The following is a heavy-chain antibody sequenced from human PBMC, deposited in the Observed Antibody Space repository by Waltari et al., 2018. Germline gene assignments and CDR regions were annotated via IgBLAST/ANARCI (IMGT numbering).Heavy chain of an antibody. CDR2: IKHSGST. Sequence: QVQLQQWGAGLLKPSETLSLPCAVYGGSFSGYYWSWLRQPPGKGLEWIGEIKHSGSTNYNPSLKSRVTISVDTAKNQFALKLSSVTAADTAVYDCARGPSRIAARSHDAFDIWGQGTMVTVSS. V-gene: IGHV4-34*01. CDR1: GGSFSGYY. J-gene: IGHJ3*02. D-gene: IGHD6-6*01. CDR3: ARGPSRIAARSHDAFDI.